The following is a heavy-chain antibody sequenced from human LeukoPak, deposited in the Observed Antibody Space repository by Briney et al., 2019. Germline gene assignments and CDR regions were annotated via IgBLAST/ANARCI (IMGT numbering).Heavy chain of an antibody. CDR3: ARQAAAGTWALY. J-gene: IGHJ4*02. CDR2: IYPGDSDT. V-gene: IGHV5-51*01. Sequence: KVSCKASAYTFTAFYMHWVRQMPGKGLEWMGIIYPGDSDTRYSPSFQGQVTISADKSISTAYLQWSSLKASDTAMYYCARQAAAGTWALYWGQGTLVTVSS. D-gene: IGHD6-13*01. CDR1: AYTFTAFY.